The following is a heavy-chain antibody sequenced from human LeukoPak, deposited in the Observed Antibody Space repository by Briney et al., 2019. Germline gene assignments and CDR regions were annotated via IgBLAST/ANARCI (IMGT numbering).Heavy chain of an antibody. CDR3: ARGGDYGDYMYYFDY. D-gene: IGHD4-17*01. CDR1: GGTFSSYA. CDR2: IIPIFGTA. Sequence: ASVKVSCKASGGTFSSYAISWVRQAPGQGLEWMGGIIPIFGTANYAQKFQGRVTITADKSTSTAYMELSSLRSEDTAVYYCARGGDYGDYMYYFDYWGQGTLVTVSS. J-gene: IGHJ4*02. V-gene: IGHV1-69*06.